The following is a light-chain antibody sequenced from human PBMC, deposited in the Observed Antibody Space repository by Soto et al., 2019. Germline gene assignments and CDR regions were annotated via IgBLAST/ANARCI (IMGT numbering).Light chain of an antibody. CDR2: DAS. V-gene: IGKV1-5*01. CDR3: QQYNSYSRWT. CDR1: QSISRW. Sequence: IQMTQSPSTLSASVGYRVTISCRSSQSISRWLAWYQQKPGKAPKFLIYDASSLESGVPSRFSGSGSGTEFTLTISSLQPDDFATYFCQQYNSYSRWTFGQGTKVDIK. J-gene: IGKJ1*01.